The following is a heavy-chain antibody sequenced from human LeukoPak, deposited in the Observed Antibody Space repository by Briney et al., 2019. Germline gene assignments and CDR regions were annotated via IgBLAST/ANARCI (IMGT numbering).Heavy chain of an antibody. CDR1: GGSISSYY. J-gene: IGHJ3*02. CDR2: TYYSGST. CDR3: ARDVGAVAGGGNDAFDI. V-gene: IGHV4-59*01. Sequence: PSETLSLTCTVSGGSISSYYWSWIRQPPGKGLEWIGYTYYSGSTNYNPSLKSRVTISVDTSKNQFSLKLSSVTAADTAVYYCARDVGAVAGGGNDAFDIWGQGTMVTVSS. D-gene: IGHD6-19*01.